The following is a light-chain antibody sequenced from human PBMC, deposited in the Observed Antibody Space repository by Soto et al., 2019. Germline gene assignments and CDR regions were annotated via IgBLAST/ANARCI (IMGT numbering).Light chain of an antibody. CDR3: QHYVTLPPT. CDR1: QDIVKY. V-gene: IGKV1-33*01. Sequence: DIQMTQSPSSLSASVGDRVTIACQASQDIVKYLNWYQQKPGEAPELLIYDASNLEPGVPSRFSGSGSGTHFTFTISSLHPEDIATYYCQHYVTLPPTFGQGTKLEIK. CDR2: DAS. J-gene: IGKJ2*01.